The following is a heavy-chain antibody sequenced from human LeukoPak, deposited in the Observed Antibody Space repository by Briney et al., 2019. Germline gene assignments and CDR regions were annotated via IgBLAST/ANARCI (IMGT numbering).Heavy chain of an antibody. CDR1: GFTLSSYG. V-gene: IGHV3-23*01. Sequence: GGTLRLSCAASGFTLSSYGMSWVRQAPGKGLEWVSAISGSGGSTYYADSVKGRFTISRDNSKNTLYLQMNSLRAEDTAVYYCAKDRGYSSGCRFDYWGQGTLVTVSS. CDR3: AKDRGYSSGCRFDY. J-gene: IGHJ4*02. CDR2: ISGSGGST. D-gene: IGHD6-19*01.